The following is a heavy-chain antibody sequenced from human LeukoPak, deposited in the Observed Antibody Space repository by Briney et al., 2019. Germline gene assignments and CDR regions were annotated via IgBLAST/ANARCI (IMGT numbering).Heavy chain of an antibody. CDR2: IYYSGST. D-gene: IGHD3-22*01. CDR1: TDSISNYY. Sequence: SGTLSLTCTVSTDSISNYYWTWIRQPPGKGLEWIGHIYYSGSTDYNPSLRSRVTISVDTSKNQFSLRLSSVTAADTAVYYCARDRSDGSGYYGYYFDYWGQGTLVSVSS. J-gene: IGHJ4*02. V-gene: IGHV4-59*01. CDR3: ARDRSDGSGYYGYYFDY.